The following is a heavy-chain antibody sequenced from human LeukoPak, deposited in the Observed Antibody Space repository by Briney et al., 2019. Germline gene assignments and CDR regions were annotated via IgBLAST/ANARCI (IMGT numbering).Heavy chain of an antibody. CDR2: ISGSGGST. V-gene: IGHV3-23*01. CDR1: GFTFSSYA. D-gene: IGHD1-20*01. Sequence: TGGSLRLSCAASGFTFSSYAMSWVRQAPGKGLEWVSAISGSGGSTYYADSVKGRFTISRDNSKNTLYLQMNSLRAEDTAVYYCARAWEYNWSLKGSFDYWGQGTLVTVSS. CDR3: ARAWEYNWSLKGSFDY. J-gene: IGHJ4*02.